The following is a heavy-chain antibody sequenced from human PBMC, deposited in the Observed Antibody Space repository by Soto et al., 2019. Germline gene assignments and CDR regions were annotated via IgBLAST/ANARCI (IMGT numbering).Heavy chain of an antibody. J-gene: IGHJ6*02. Sequence: PGGSLRLSCAASGFTFSNFNMNWVRQAPGKGLEWVSSISSSNTYIYYADSVKGRFTVSRDNAKNSLYLQMNSLRAEDTAVYYCARDQSGANRYYYYYGMAVWGQGTTVTVSS. CDR1: GFTFSNFN. D-gene: IGHD1-26*01. V-gene: IGHV3-21*01. CDR3: ARDQSGANRYYYYYGMAV. CDR2: ISSSNTYI.